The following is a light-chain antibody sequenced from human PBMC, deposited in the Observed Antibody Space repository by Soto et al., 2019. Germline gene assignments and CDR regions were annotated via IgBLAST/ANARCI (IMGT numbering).Light chain of an antibody. J-gene: IGKJ1*01. CDR2: GAS. CDR3: QQYGYATWT. CDR1: QSVPGSY. Sequence: TVVTHAAKTRSLSRGERATPSGRASQSVPGSYLAWFQQKPGQAPRXXIYGASSRQTGIPDRFSGSGSRTEFTLTIGRLEPADFAVYYCQQYGYATWTFGQGTKVDIK. V-gene: IGKV3-20*01.